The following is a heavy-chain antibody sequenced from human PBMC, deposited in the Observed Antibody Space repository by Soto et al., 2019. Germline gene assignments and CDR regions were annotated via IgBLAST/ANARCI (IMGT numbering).Heavy chain of an antibody. Sequence: GASVKVSCKASGYTFTGYYMHWVRQAPGQGLEWMGWINPNSGGTNYAQKFQGRVTMTRDTSISTAYMELSRLRSDDTAVYYCARGVIAGARSYYFDYWGQGTLVTVSS. CDR2: INPNSGGT. CDR3: ARGVIAGARSYYFDY. D-gene: IGHD6-19*01. CDR1: GYTFTGYY. V-gene: IGHV1-2*02. J-gene: IGHJ4*02.